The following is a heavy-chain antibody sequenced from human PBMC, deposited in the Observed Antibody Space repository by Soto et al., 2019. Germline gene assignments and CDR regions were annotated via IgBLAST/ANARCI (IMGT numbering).Heavy chain of an antibody. Sequence: SGPTLVNPTQTLTLTCTFSGFSLSTSGMCVSWIRQPPGKALEWLALIDWDDDKYYSTSLKTRLTISKDTSKNQVVLTMTIMDPVDTATYYCARTYYYDSSVGAFDIWGQGTMVTVSS. V-gene: IGHV2-70*01. CDR2: IDWDDDK. CDR3: ARTYYYDSSVGAFDI. CDR1: GFSLSTSGMC. J-gene: IGHJ3*02. D-gene: IGHD3-22*01.